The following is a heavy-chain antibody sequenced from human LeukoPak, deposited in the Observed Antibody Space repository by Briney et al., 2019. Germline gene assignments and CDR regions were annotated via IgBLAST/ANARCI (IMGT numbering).Heavy chain of an antibody. CDR1: GFTFSNYA. J-gene: IGHJ4*02. CDR3: ARAVGPYDY. Sequence: PGGSLSLSCATSGFTFSNYAVSWVRQAPGKGLEWVSSISGSGGTTYYADSVKGRFTISRDNSKNTLYLQMNSLRAEDTAIYYCARAVGPYDYWGQGTLVTVSS. V-gene: IGHV3-23*01. CDR2: ISGSGGTT. D-gene: IGHD3-10*01.